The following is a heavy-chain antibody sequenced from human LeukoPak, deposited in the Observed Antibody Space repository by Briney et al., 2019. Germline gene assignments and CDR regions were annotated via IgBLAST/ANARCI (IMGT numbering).Heavy chain of an antibody. CDR1: GGSISGYY. CDR2: IFYSGST. J-gene: IGHJ4*02. D-gene: IGHD1-26*01. Sequence: PSETLSLTCTVSGGSISGYYWSWIRQPPAKGLEWIGYIFYSGSTNYNPSLKSRGTISVDTSKNQFSLKLSSVTAADTAVYYCARGEWDLLFDYWGQGTLVTVSS. V-gene: IGHV4-59*01. CDR3: ARGEWDLLFDY.